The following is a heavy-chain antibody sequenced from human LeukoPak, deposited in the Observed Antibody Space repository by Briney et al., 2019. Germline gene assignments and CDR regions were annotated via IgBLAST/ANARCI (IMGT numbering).Heavy chain of an antibody. J-gene: IGHJ4*02. CDR1: GASISSSSYY. Sequence: PSETLSLTCTVSGASISSSSYYWGWIRQPPGKGLEWIGDFFYSGGTYYNPSLKSRVIISVDTSKNQFSLKLSSVTAADTAVYYCARQGAASGTGIDSWGQGTLVTVSS. V-gene: IGHV4-39*01. D-gene: IGHD6-13*01. CDR3: ARQGAASGTGIDS. CDR2: FFYSGGT.